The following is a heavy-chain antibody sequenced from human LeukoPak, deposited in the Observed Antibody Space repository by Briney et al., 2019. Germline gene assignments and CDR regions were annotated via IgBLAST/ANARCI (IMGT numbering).Heavy chain of an antibody. CDR1: GFTFSTYA. CDR3: AKDSQERAYSTTSYYFDY. CDR2: ISGAGGSA. J-gene: IGHJ4*02. D-gene: IGHD6-13*01. V-gene: IGHV3-23*01. Sequence: GGSLRLSCAASGFTFSTYAMSWVRQAPGKGLEWVSVISGAGGSADYAGSVKGRFTISRDSSKNTLYLQMNSLRAEDTAVYYCAKDSQERAYSTTSYYFDYWGQGALVTVSS.